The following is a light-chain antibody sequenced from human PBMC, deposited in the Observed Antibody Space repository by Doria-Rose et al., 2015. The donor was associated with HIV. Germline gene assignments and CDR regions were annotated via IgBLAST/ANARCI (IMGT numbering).Light chain of an antibody. J-gene: IGKJ5*01. V-gene: IGKV1-8*01. CDR2: AAS. Sequence: IRMTQSPSSFSASTGDRVTITCRASQGISSYLAWYQQKPGKAPNLLIYAASTLQSGVPSRFGGSGSGTDFTLTISCLQPEDFATYYCQQYYSYPRAFGQGTRLEIK. CDR1: QGISSY. CDR3: QQYYSYPRA.